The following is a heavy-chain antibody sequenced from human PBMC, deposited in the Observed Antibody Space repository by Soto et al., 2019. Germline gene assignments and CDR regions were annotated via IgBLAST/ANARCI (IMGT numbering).Heavy chain of an antibody. D-gene: IGHD3-22*01. J-gene: IGHJ4*02. CDR1: GFTFSSYG. CDR2: ISYDGSNK. V-gene: IGHV3-30*03. Sequence: QVQLVESGGGVVQPGRSLRLSCAASGFTFSSYGMHWVRQAPGKGLEWVAVISYDGSNKYYADSVKGRFTISRDNSKNXLYLQMNSLRAEDTAVYYCARNEDYYDSSGYVPDYWGQGTLVTVSS. CDR3: ARNEDYYDSSGYVPDY.